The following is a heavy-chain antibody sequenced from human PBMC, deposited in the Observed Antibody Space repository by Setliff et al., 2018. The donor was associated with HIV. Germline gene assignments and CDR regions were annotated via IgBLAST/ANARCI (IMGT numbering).Heavy chain of an antibody. CDR2: INPNSGGT. V-gene: IGHV1-2*02. D-gene: IGHD1-26*01. J-gene: IGHJ4*02. CDR1: GYTFTGYY. CDR3: ARFRKFQLVGALDY. Sequence: ASVKVSCKASGYTFTGYYMHWVRQAPGQGLEWMGWINPNSGGTTYAQKFQGRVTMTRDTSISTAYMEVSRLRSDDTAVYYCARFRKFQLVGALDYWGQGTLVTVSS.